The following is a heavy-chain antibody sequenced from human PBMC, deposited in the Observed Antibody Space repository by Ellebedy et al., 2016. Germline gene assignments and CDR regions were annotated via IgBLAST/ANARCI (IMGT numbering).Heavy chain of an antibody. J-gene: IGHJ4*02. CDR2: INPNSGGT. CDR3: ARAERDSSGWRCDY. CDR1: GYTFTGYY. V-gene: IGHV1-2*02. D-gene: IGHD6-19*01. Sequence: ASVKVSXXASGYTFTGYYMHWVRQAPGQGLEWMGWINPNSGGTNYAQKFQGRVTMTRDTSISTAYMELSRLRSDDTAVYYCARAERDSSGWRCDYWGQGTLVTVSS.